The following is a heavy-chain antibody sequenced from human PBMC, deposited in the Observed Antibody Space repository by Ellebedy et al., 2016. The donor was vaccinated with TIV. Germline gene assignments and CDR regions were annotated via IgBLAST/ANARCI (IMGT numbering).Heavy chain of an antibody. V-gene: IGHV3-20*01. J-gene: IGHJ6*03. CDR2: IRWNGGSI. CDR3: ARGASGTYYYYYMNV. Sequence: GESLKISCAASGSTFDDNGTSWVRQARGKGLEWVSGIRWNGGSIGYADSVKGRFTISRENAKRSLYLQMNSLRVEYTSLYHCARGASGTYYYYYMNVWGKGTTVSVSS. D-gene: IGHD1-26*01. CDR1: GSTFDDNG.